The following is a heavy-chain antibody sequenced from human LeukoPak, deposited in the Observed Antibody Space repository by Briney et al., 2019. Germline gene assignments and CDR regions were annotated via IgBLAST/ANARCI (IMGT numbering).Heavy chain of an antibody. V-gene: IGHV3-48*01. J-gene: IGHJ4*02. D-gene: IGHD3-22*01. CDR1: GFTFSSFS. Sequence: GGSLRLSCAASGFTFSSFSMNWVRQAPGKGLEWVSYISSSSSTIYYADSVKGRFTISRDNAKNTLYLQMNSLRAEDTAVYYCARGGVYDSSGYWSFDYWGQGTLVTVSS. CDR3: ARGGVYDSSGYWSFDY. CDR2: ISSSSSTI.